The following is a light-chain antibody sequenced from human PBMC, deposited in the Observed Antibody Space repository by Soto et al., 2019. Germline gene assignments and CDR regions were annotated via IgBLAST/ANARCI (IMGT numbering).Light chain of an antibody. CDR3: QHFGGTTFT. J-gene: IGKJ5*01. CDR1: QSVSSSD. V-gene: IGKV3-20*01. Sequence: EIVLTQSPCTLTLSPGEGATLSCRASQSVSSSDIAWYQQRPGQTPSLLIYGASTRATGIPDRFSGSGSGTQFTLTISRLEPGDFAVYYCQHFGGTTFTFGQGTRLEIK. CDR2: GAS.